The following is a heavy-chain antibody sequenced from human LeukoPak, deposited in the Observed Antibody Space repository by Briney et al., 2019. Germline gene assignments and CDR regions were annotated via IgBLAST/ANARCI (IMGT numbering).Heavy chain of an antibody. CDR2: IKSKSDGGTT. J-gene: IGHJ4*02. Sequence: PGGSLRLACAASRFTFSHAWMSWVRQAPGGGLESVRRIKSKSDGGTTEYAAPVKGRFTISRDDSTNTLYLQMNSLKTEDTAVYYCTRHIVVMSSIPRFDYWGQGTLVNVSS. D-gene: IGHD2-21*01. CDR1: RFTFSHAW. V-gene: IGHV3-15*01. CDR3: TRHIVVMSSIPRFDY.